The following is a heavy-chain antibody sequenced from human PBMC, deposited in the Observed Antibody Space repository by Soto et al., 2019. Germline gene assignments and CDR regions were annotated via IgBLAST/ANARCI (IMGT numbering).Heavy chain of an antibody. CDR3: ARQRGTYYDFWSGPMDY. D-gene: IGHD3-3*01. V-gene: IGHV4-59*08. Sequence: PSETLSLTCTASGGSISSYYWSWIRQPPGKGLEWIGYIYYSGSTNYNPSLKSRVTISVDTSKNQFSLKLSSVTAADTAVYYCARQRGTYYDFWSGPMDYWGQGTLVTVSS. J-gene: IGHJ4*02. CDR2: IYYSGST. CDR1: GGSISSYY.